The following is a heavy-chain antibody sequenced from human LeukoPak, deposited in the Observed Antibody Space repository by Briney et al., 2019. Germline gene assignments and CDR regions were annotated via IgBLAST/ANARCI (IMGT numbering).Heavy chain of an antibody. CDR3: ARGGSYYDPIPSFDY. Sequence: GASVKVSCKASGYNFNDYYIYWVRQAPGHGLESMGYIHPGGGSTNYAQKFQGRVTMTSDMSTNTVYMELRSLRSEDTAMYYCARGGSYYDPIPSFDYWGQGTLVTVSS. CDR1: GYNFNDYY. J-gene: IGHJ4*02. D-gene: IGHD1-26*01. CDR2: IHPGGGST. V-gene: IGHV1-46*02.